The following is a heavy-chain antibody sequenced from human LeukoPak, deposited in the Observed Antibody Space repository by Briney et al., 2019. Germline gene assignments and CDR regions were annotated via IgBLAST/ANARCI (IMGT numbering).Heavy chain of an antibody. CDR2: IYYSGTT. CDR1: GGSISGLY. J-gene: IGHJ3*02. CDR3: ARHVMRNHPGGSSYTHAFDT. V-gene: IGHV4-59*08. Sequence: SETLSLTCTASGGSISGLYWSWIRQPPGKGLEWIAFIYYSGTTYYNPSLKSRVTIVIDTSSNQFSLRVRCVTAADTAVYYCARHVMRNHPGGSSYTHAFDTGGEGTRVTVPS. D-gene: IGHD2-8*02.